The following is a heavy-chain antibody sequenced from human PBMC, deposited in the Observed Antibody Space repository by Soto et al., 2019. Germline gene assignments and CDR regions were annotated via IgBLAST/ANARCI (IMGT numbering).Heavy chain of an antibody. CDR2: ISPMFGAA. CDR3: AREVQVHTPAVVY. D-gene: IGHD3-10*01. CDR1: GGTFNTYA. V-gene: IGHV1-69*19. J-gene: IGHJ4*02. Sequence: QVQLVQSGAEMKKPGSSVKVSCQSSGGTFNTYAMNWVRQAPGQGPEWMGDISPMFGAANYAPKFQGRVTSTADASTGTSYMQLSSLTSEATALYFCAREVQVHTPAVVYWCQGTLVTGSS.